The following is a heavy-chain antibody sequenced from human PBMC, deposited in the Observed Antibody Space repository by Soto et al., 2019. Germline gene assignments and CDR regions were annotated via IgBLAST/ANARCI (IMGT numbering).Heavy chain of an antibody. CDR2: IDPSDSYT. D-gene: IGHD3-3*01. V-gene: IGHV5-10-1*01. J-gene: IGHJ6*02. Sequence: GESLKISCKGSGYSFTSYWISLVRQMPGKGLEWMGRIDPSDSYTNYSPSFQGHVTISADKSISTAYLQWSSLKASDTAMYYCARQVRTNFRDYYGMDVWGQGTTVTVSS. CDR1: GYSFTSYW. CDR3: ARQVRTNFRDYYGMDV.